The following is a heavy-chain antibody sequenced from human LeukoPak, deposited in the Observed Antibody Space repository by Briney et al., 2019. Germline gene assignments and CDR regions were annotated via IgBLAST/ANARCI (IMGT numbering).Heavy chain of an antibody. CDR3: AREGDFDAFDD. CDR2: IYHSGSA. CDR1: GGSLSSSRYS. V-gene: IGHV4-30-2*01. Sequence: SETLSLTCEVSGGSLSSSRYSWNWIRQPPGKGPEWIGYIYHSGSAYYNPSLKSRLTISVDTSRNQFSLRLSSVTAADTAVYYCAREGDFDAFDDWGQGTLVSVSS. J-gene: IGHJ4*02. D-gene: IGHD2-21*02.